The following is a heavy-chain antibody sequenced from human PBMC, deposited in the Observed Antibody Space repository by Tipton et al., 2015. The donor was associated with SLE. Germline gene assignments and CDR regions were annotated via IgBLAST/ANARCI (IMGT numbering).Heavy chain of an antibody. D-gene: IGHD1-1*01. CDR2: IIHSGVT. CDR3: ARVAPTEVFDY. J-gene: IGHJ4*02. V-gene: IGHV4-34*12. CDR1: GGSINGYF. Sequence: LSLTCTVSGGSINGYFWTWIRQPPGKGLEWIAEIIHSGVTNYNPSLRSRVTISVDMSKNQVSLKLSSVTAADTAVYYCARVAPTEVFDYWGQGTLVTVSS.